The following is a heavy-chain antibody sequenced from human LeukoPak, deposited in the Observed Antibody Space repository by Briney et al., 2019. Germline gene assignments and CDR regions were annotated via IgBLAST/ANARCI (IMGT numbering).Heavy chain of an antibody. Sequence: GGSLRLSCAASGFTFSIYCMSWVRHAPGKGLEWVANIKQDGSEKYYVDSVKGRFTISRDNSKNTLYLQMNSLRAEDTAVYYCARSVLEWYYFDSWGQGALVTVSS. D-gene: IGHD3-3*01. CDR3: ARSVLEWYYFDS. J-gene: IGHJ4*02. CDR2: IKQDGSEK. V-gene: IGHV3-7*02. CDR1: GFTFSIYC.